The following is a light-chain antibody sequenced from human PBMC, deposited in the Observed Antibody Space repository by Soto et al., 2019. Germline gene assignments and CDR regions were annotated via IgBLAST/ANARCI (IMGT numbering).Light chain of an antibody. CDR1: QSISSY. Sequence: DIQMTQSPSSLSASVGDRVTITCRASQSISSYLNWYQQKPGKAPKLLIYAASSLQSGVPSRFSGSESGTDFTLTISSLQPEDFATYYCQSFGQGTKLEIK. CDR2: AAS. V-gene: IGKV1-39*01. CDR3: QS. J-gene: IGKJ2*03.